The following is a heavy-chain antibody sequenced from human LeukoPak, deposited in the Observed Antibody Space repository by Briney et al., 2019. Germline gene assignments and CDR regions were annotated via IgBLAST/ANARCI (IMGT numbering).Heavy chain of an antibody. CDR1: GFTFSTYA. Sequence: GGSLRLSCVASGFTFSTYALSWVRQAPGKGLEWVSAISSSGGSPYYADSVNGRFTISRDNSKNTLYLQMNSLRAEDTALYYCARGYTFDYWGQGTLVTVSS. CDR3: ARGYTFDY. V-gene: IGHV3-23*01. J-gene: IGHJ4*02. D-gene: IGHD6-13*01. CDR2: ISSSGGSP.